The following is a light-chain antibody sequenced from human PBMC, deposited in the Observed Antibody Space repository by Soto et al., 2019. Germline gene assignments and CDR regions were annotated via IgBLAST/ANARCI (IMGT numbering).Light chain of an antibody. CDR2: TAS. Sequence: DIQMTQSPSTLSASVGDRVTITCRASQSISSWLAWYQQRPGKAPKLLIYTASSLESGVPSRFNGSGSGTEFTLTISSLQPDDFATYYCQQYDLYPWTFGQGTKVEI. CDR1: QSISSW. CDR3: QQYDLYPWT. V-gene: IGKV1-5*03. J-gene: IGKJ1*01.